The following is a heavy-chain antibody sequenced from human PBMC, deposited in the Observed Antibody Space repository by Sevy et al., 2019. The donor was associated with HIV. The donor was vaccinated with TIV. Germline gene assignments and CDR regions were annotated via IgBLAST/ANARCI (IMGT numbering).Heavy chain of an antibody. CDR2: IHYKGSDK. CDR1: GFIFSSFG. V-gene: IGHV3-30*02. CDR3: VKDYSTGWYGYYYGMDV. D-gene: IGHD6-19*01. J-gene: IGHJ6*02. Sequence: GGSLRLSCAASGFIFSSFGMHWVRRAPGKGLEWVAFIHYKGSDKYYADAVKGRFTISRDNSKNTVYLQMSSLRAEDTAVYYCVKDYSTGWYGYYYGMDVRGQGTTVTVSS.